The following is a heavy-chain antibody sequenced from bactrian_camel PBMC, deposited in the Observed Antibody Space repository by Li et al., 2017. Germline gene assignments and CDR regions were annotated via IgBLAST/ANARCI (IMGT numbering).Heavy chain of an antibody. CDR2: IETDGKA. CDR1: GYTYC. J-gene: IGHJ4*01. CDR3: AATWDSLRCPEFTAEY. V-gene: IGHV3S53*01. Sequence: HVQLVESGGGSVQAGGSLRLSCAASGYTYCLGWFRQAPGKEREWVAAIETDGKATYADSVVGRFTISKDYAKRTLFLQMNNLTSEDTAMYYCAATWDSLRCPEFTAEYWGQWTQVTVS. D-gene: IGHD1*01.